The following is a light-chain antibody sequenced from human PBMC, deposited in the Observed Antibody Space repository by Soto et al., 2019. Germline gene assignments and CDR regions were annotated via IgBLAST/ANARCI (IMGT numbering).Light chain of an antibody. CDR1: QSVSSN. CDR2: GAS. J-gene: IGKJ4*01. V-gene: IGKV3-15*01. CDR3: QQYNDWPLLT. Sequence: EIVMTQSPATLSVSPGERATLSCRASQSVSSNLAWYQQKLGQAPSLLISGASTRATSIPARFSGSGSGTEFTLTISSLQSEDFAVYYCQQYNDWPLLTFGGGTKVEIK.